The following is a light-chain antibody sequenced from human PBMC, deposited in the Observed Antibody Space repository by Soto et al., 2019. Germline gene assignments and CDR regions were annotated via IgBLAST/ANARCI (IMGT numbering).Light chain of an antibody. J-gene: IGKJ5*01. CDR1: ESVGRH. Sequence: EVVGTPSPATLSASGRERATLSSRASESVGRHLAWYHQKPGQAPKLLIFDASTRATGVPARFSGSGSGTEFTLTVSSLQSEDIAVYFCQQYNNWPPNFGQGTRLEI. CDR2: DAS. V-gene: IGKV3-15*01. CDR3: QQYNNWPPN.